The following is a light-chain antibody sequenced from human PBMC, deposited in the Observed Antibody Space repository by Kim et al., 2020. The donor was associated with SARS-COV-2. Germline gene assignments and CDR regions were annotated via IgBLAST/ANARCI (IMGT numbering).Light chain of an antibody. CDR3: QQSYTTPLFT. J-gene: IGKJ3*01. V-gene: IGKV1-39*01. CDR2: AAS. CDR1: QTISSY. Sequence: DIQMTQSPSSLSASVGHRVTITCRSSQTISSYLNWYQQKPGKAPKLLIYAASNLESGVPSRFSGSGFGTDFTLTITGLQPEDFATYFCQQSYTTPLFTFGPGTTVDVK.